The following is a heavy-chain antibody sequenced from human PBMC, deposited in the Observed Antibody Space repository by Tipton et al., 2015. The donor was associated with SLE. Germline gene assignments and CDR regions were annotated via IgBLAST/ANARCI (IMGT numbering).Heavy chain of an antibody. Sequence: TLSLTCTVSGGSLSSYYWSWIRQPAGKGLEWVGRIYTRGRTIYNPSLKRRATISLDTSKNHFSLPLKSVTAADTAVYFCARGLGPSYDFSYFDSWGQGTLVSVSS. CDR1: GGSLSSYY. V-gene: IGHV4-4*07. D-gene: IGHD3-3*01. CDR2: IYTRGRT. J-gene: IGHJ4*02. CDR3: ARGLGPSYDFSYFDS.